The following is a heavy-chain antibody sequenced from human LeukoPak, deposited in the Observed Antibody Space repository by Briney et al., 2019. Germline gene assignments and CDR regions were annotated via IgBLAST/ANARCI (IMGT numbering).Heavy chain of an antibody. V-gene: IGHV3-7*01. CDR3: ARYTSMSAPGWFDY. D-gene: IGHD5-18*01. CDR2: IKQDGNEK. CDR1: RFTFSYYW. J-gene: IGHJ4*02. Sequence: GWSLRLSCAASRFTFSYYWMSWVRQAPGKGLEWVANIKQDGNEKYYVDSVKGRFTISRDNAKNSLYLQMTGLRAEDTAVYYCARYTSMSAPGWFDYWGQGALVTVSS.